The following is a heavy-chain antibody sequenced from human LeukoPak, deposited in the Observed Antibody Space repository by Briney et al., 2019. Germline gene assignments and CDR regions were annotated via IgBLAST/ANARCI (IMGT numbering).Heavy chain of an antibody. V-gene: IGHV3-7*01. CDR3: LSWGVDNR. CDR1: RFTISSYW. Sequence: GRSLRLSCAASRFTISSYWMNWVRQAPGKGLEWVANVDPDGSGKYYIDSVKGRFTVSRDNAKNSLYIQMTSLRAEDTATYYCLSWGVDNRWGQGTLVTVSS. CDR2: VDPDGSGK. J-gene: IGHJ4*02. D-gene: IGHD7-27*01.